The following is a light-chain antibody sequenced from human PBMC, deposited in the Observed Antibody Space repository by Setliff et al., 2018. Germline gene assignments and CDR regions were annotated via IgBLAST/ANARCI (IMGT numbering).Light chain of an antibody. CDR3: QSYGGGLNGYV. CDR2: SNN. V-gene: IGLV1-40*01. J-gene: IGLJ1*01. Sequence: VLAQPPSVSGAPGQRVTISCTGSSSNLGAGFTVHWYQVLPGTAPRLLIYSNNFRPSGVPDRFSGSKSGTSASLAITGLQSEDEADYYCQSYGGGLNGYVFGTGTKVTVL. CDR1: SSNLGAGFT.